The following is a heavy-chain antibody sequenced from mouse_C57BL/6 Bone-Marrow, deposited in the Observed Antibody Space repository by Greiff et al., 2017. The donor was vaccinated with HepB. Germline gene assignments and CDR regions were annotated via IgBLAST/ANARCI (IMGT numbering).Heavy chain of an antibody. J-gene: IGHJ1*03. CDR3: AREDYYGSSWYLDV. Sequence: QVQLQQPGAELVRPGTSVKLSCKASGYTFTSYWMHWVKQRPGQGLEWIGVIDPSDSYTTYNQKFKGKATWTVDTSSSTAYMQLRSLTSEDSAVYYCAREDYYGSSWYLDVWGTGTPVTVCS. D-gene: IGHD1-1*01. CDR1: GYTFTSYW. CDR2: IDPSDSYT. V-gene: IGHV1-59*01.